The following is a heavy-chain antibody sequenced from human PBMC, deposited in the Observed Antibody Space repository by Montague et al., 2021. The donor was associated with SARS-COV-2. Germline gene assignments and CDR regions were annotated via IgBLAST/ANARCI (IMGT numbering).Heavy chain of an antibody. Sequence: ETLSLTCTVSGGSISNYYWSWIRQPPGRGLEWIGYIYYSGSTDYSPSLKSRVTISLDTSKNQFYLMVTSVTAADTAVYYCARGGGYYNYGLDVWGPGTTVTVSS. J-gene: IGHJ6*02. CDR1: GGSISNYY. CDR3: ARGGGYYNYGLDV. CDR2: IYYSGST. V-gene: IGHV4-59*01. D-gene: IGHD3-22*01.